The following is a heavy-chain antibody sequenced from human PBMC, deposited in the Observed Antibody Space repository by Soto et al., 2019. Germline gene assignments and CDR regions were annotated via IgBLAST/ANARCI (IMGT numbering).Heavy chain of an antibody. J-gene: IGHJ6*02. D-gene: IGHD3-22*01. CDR3: ARSYVSGYYDSSGYRGTYYYYGMDV. CDR2: IYPGDSDT. CDR1: GYSFTSYW. Sequence: GESLKISCKGSGYSFTSYWIGWVRQMPGKGLEWMGIIYPGDSDTRYSRSFQGQVTISADKSISTAYLQWSSLKDSDTAMYYCARSYVSGYYDSSGYRGTYYYYGMDVWGQGTTVTVSS. V-gene: IGHV5-51*01.